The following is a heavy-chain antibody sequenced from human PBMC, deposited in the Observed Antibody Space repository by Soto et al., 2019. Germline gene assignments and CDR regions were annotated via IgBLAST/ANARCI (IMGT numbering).Heavy chain of an antibody. Sequence: PSETLSLTCTVSGGSISSDGYYWSWIRQHPGKGLEWIGYIYYSGSTYYNPSLKSRVTISVDTSKNQFSLKLSSVTAADTAVYYCARDRGAYCGGDFYSYVHSNDAFYIWTQRTTVPVS. CDR1: GGSISSDGYY. CDR2: IYYSGST. CDR3: ARDRGAYCGGDFYSYVHSNDAFYI. D-gene: IGHD2-21*01. V-gene: IGHV4-31*03. J-gene: IGHJ3*02.